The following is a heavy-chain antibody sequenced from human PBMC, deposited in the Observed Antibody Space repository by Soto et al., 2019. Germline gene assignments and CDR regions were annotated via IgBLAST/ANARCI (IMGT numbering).Heavy chain of an antibody. J-gene: IGHJ6*04. V-gene: IGHV3-23*01. Sequence: GGSLRLSCAASGFTFSSYAMSWVRQAPGKGLEWVSAISGSGGSTYYADSVKGRFTISRDNSKNTLYLQMNSLRAEDTAVYYCAKAAIHSTYYYGSGSGGPPRMDVWGKGTTVTVSS. CDR3: AKAAIHSTYYYGSGSGGPPRMDV. D-gene: IGHD3-10*01. CDR2: ISGSGGST. CDR1: GFTFSSYA.